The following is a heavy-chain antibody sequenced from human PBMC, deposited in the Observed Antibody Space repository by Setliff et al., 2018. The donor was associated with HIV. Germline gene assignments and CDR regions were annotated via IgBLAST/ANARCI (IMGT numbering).Heavy chain of an antibody. Sequence: ASVKVSCKASGYTFTSYGISWVRQAPGQGLEWMGGIIPILGMSIYAQKFQGRVTITADESTSTAYMELSSLRSDDTAVYYCARGGVCTSTSCGGNYYSGMAVWGQGTTVT. D-gene: IGHD2-2*01. CDR3: ARGGVCTSTSCGGNYYSGMAV. CDR1: GYTFTSYG. J-gene: IGHJ6*02. CDR2: IIPILGMS. V-gene: IGHV1-69*10.